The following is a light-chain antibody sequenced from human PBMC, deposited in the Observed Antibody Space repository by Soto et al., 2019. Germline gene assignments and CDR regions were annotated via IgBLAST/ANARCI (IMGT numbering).Light chain of an antibody. CDR3: QQYYNTPLT. CDR1: QNLVYGSNNDSD. CDR2: WAS. J-gene: IGKJ4*01. Sequence: DIVMTQSPDSLAVSLGERATINCKSSQNLVYGSNNDSDLAWYQQRRGHRPKQLFYWASTRESGVPDRFSGSESGTDCSLTISNLQAEDVAIYYCQQYYNTPLTFGGGTKVEIK. V-gene: IGKV4-1*01.